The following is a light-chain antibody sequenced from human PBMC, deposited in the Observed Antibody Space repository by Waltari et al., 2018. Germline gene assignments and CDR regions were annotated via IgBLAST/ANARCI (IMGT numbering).Light chain of an antibody. CDR2: WAS. CDR3: QQYYSTPVT. CDR1: QSVLYSSNNKNY. Sequence: DIVMTQSPDSLAVSLGERAPINCKSSQSVLYSSNNKNYLAGYQQKPGQPPKLLIYWASTRESGVPDRFSGSGSGTDFTLTISSLQAEDVAVYYCQQYYSTPVTFGQGTKLEIK. V-gene: IGKV4-1*01. J-gene: IGKJ2*01.